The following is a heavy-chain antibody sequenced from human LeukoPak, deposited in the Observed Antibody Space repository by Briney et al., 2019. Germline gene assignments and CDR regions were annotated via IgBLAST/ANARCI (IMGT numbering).Heavy chain of an antibody. CDR2: IIWNRGNI. J-gene: IGHJ4*02. CDR1: GYSFDDYA. D-gene: IGHD3-22*01. V-gene: IGHV3-9*01. CDR3: AKAYHYYDSSGYSDY. Sequence: SLKISCKGSGYSFDDYAMLWVRQAPGKGLEWVSGIIWNRGNIGYADSVKGRFTISRDNSKNTLYLQMNSLRAEDTAVYYCAKAYHYYDSSGYSDYWGQGTLVIVSS.